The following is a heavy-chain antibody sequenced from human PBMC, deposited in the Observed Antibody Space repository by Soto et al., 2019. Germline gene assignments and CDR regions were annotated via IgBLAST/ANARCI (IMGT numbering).Heavy chain of an antibody. V-gene: IGHV3-48*01. CDR2: ITSSTSTI. Sequence: EVQLVESGGGLVQPGGSLRLSCAASGFNFGGYNMIWVRQAPGKGLEWISYITSSTSTIHYADSVKGRFTISRDNTKNSLYLQRNSLRAEDTDLYYCARGTGWYLFDVWGQGTLVTVSS. CDR1: GFNFGGYN. J-gene: IGHJ4*02. D-gene: IGHD6-19*01. CDR3: ARGTGWYLFDV.